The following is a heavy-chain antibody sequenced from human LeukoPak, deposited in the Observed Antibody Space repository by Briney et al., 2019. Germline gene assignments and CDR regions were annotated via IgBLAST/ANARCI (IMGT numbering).Heavy chain of an antibody. CDR2: MSNSGST. CDR3: ARQVDTAMVSIDF. D-gene: IGHD5-18*01. Sequence: SETLSLTCSVSGGSISSSGYYWGWFPPPPGKELEWIGSMSNSGSTAYNPSLNSRVTMSVDTSKEQFSLKLSSVTASDTAVYYCARQVDTAMVSIDFWVGGSLVTVS. CDR1: GGSISSSGYY. V-gene: IGHV4-39*01. J-gene: IGHJ4*02.